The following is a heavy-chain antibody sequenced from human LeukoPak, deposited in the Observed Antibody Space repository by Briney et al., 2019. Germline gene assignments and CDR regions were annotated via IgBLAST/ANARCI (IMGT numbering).Heavy chain of an antibody. Sequence: GGSLRLSCAASGFTFDDYGMSWVRQAPGKGLEWVSGINWNGGSTGYADSVKGRFTISRDNAKNSLYLQMNSLRAEDTALYYCARAPYYYDSSGYYDIWGQGTMVTVSS. V-gene: IGHV3-20*04. J-gene: IGHJ3*02. CDR1: GFTFDDYG. D-gene: IGHD3-22*01. CDR2: INWNGGST. CDR3: ARAPYYYDSSGYYDI.